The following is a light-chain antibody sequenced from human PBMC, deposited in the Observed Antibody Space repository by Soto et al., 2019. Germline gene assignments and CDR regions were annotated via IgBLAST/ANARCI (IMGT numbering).Light chain of an antibody. CDR1: SSNIGSNT. Sequence: QSVLTQPPSASGTPGQRVTISCSGSSSNIGSNTVNWYQQLPGTAPKLLIYSNNQRPSGVPVRFSGSKSGTSASLAISGLQSEDEADYYCAAWDDSLNARVVFGGGTKVTVL. V-gene: IGLV1-44*01. J-gene: IGLJ2*01. CDR2: SNN. CDR3: AAWDDSLNARVV.